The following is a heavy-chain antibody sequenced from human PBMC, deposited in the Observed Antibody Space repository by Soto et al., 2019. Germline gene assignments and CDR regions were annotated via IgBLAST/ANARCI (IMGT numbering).Heavy chain of an antibody. J-gene: IGHJ3*01. CDR2: LYPGPGT. V-gene: IGHV3-66*04. CDR3: ARQCDGDCSNAFPL. CDR1: GFSVSTNF. D-gene: IGHD2-21*01. Sequence: EEQLVESGGGLVRPGGSLRLSCAVSGFSVSTNFMNWVRQAPGREPQWVAVLYPGPGTYYADSVQGRFIISRDDSTNTLFLHLTNMRAEDTAVYYFARQCDGDCSNAFPLWGQGTMVTVSS.